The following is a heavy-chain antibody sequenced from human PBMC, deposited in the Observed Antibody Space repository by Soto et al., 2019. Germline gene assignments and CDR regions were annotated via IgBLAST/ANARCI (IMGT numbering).Heavy chain of an antibody. Sequence: LRLSCAASGFTFSSYDMHWVRQATGKGLEWVSAIDIAGNTYYPGSVKGRFTISRENGKNSLYLQMSSLRAGDTAVYYCAREGERGSGDSVDALDIWGQGTLVTVSS. CDR2: IDIAGNT. CDR3: AREGERGSGDSVDALDI. V-gene: IGHV3-13*01. J-gene: IGHJ3*02. CDR1: GFTFSSYD. D-gene: IGHD1-1*01.